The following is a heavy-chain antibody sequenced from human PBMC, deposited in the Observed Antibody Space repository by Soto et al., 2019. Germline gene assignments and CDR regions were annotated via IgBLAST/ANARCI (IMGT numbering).Heavy chain of an antibody. V-gene: IGHV1-2*02. CDR3: ARDLTYYYDSSGLESDAFDI. CDR2: INPNSGGT. CDR1: GYTFTGYY. D-gene: IGHD3-22*01. Sequence: ASVKVSCKASGYTFTGYYMHWLRQAPGQGLEWMGWINPNSGGTNYAQKFQGRVTMTRDTSISTAYMELSRLRSDDTAVYYCARDLTYYYDSSGLESDAFDIWGQGTMVTVSS. J-gene: IGHJ3*02.